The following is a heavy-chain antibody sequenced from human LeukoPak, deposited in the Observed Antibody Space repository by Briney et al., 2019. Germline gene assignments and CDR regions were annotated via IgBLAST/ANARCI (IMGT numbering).Heavy chain of an antibody. Sequence: GGSLRLSCAASGFTLSSYEMNWVRQAPGKGLEWVSYISSSGSTIYYADSVKGRFTISRDNAKNSLYLQMNSLRAEDTAVYYCAKDAIAAAGMGNWFDPWGQGTLVTVSS. V-gene: IGHV3-48*03. CDR1: GFTLSSYE. J-gene: IGHJ5*02. D-gene: IGHD6-13*01. CDR3: AKDAIAAAGMGNWFDP. CDR2: ISSSGSTI.